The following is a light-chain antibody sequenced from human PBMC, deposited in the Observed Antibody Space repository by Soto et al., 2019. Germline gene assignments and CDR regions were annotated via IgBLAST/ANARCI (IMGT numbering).Light chain of an antibody. CDR3: QHYGTSPPDT. J-gene: IGKJ2*01. Sequence: EIVLTQSPGTLSLSPGERATLSCRASQSVSSGYLAWFQQKPGQTPRLLIYGTSNRPTRIPDRFSGSGSGTDFTLTISRVEPEDFAVYYCQHYGTSPPDTFGQGTKLEIK. CDR1: QSVSSGY. CDR2: GTS. V-gene: IGKV3-20*01.